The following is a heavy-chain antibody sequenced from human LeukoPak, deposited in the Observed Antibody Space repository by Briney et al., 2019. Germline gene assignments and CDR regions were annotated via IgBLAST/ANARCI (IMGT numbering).Heavy chain of an antibody. CDR1: GGTFISYA. D-gene: IGHD6-13*01. CDR2: IIPILGIA. Sequence: SVNVSCKASGGTFISYAISWVRQAPGQGLEWMGRIIPILGIANYAQKFQGRVTITADKSTSTAYMELSSLRSEDTAVYYCAREEGAAGSEDIDYWGQGTLVTVSS. J-gene: IGHJ4*02. CDR3: AREEGAAGSEDIDY. V-gene: IGHV1-69*04.